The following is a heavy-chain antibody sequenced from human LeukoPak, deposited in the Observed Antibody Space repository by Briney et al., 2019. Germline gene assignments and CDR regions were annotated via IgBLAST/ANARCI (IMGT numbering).Heavy chain of an antibody. J-gene: IGHJ5*02. D-gene: IGHD2-15*01. Sequence: ASVKVSCKASGYTFTGYYMHWVRQAPGQGLEWMGWINPNIGGADCAQNFQGRVTMTRDTSISTAYMTLNRLRSDDTAVYYCARGPPEYCSGGSCYSGRNWIDPWGQGTLVTVSS. CDR2: INPNIGGA. CDR1: GYTFTGYY. V-gene: IGHV1-2*02. CDR3: ARGPPEYCSGGSCYSGRNWIDP.